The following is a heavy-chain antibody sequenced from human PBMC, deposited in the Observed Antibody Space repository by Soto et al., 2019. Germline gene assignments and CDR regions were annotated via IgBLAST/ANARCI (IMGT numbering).Heavy chain of an antibody. Sequence: EVQLLESGGDLVQPGGSLRLSCAASGFTFSSNSMTWVRQAPGKGLEWVAGISSGGDNTWHADSVKGRFTISRDNSKNTMYLQMTSLRVDDTAVYYCVKWDGFGEYWGQGSLVTVSS. CDR2: ISSGGDNT. D-gene: IGHD3-10*01. CDR1: GFTFSSNS. J-gene: IGHJ4*02. CDR3: VKWDGFGEY. V-gene: IGHV3-23*01.